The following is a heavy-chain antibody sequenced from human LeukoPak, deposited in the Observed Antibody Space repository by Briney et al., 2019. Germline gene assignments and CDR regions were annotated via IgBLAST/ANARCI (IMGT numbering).Heavy chain of an antibody. CDR3: ARDRRSGWYSFDS. Sequence: SETLSLTCTVSGGSISSSDWSWIRQPPGRGLEWIGYIYHTGSTNHNPSLKSRVAISVDTSKNQFSLKLSSVTAADTAVYYCARDRRSGWYSFDSWGQGTLVTVSS. CDR1: GGSISSSD. V-gene: IGHV4-59*01. J-gene: IGHJ4*02. CDR2: IYHTGST. D-gene: IGHD6-19*01.